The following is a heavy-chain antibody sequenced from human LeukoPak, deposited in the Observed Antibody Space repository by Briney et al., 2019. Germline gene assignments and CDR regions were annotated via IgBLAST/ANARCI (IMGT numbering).Heavy chain of an antibody. CDR1: GYSFNTFG. CDR3: ARGDDAFDF. CDR2: ISAYDGNT. Sequence: GALVKVSCRASGYSFNTFGITWVRQVPGQGLEWIGWISAYDGNTKYVERLQGRVTVTRDTSASTAYVELTSLRSDDTALYYCARGDDAFDFWGQGTMVTVSS. V-gene: IGHV1-18*01. J-gene: IGHJ3*01.